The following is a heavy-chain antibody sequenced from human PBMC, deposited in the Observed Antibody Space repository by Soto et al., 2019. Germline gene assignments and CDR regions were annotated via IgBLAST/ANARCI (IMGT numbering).Heavy chain of an antibody. CDR2: IIPIFGTA. CDR1: GCTFSSYA. CDR3: AREGYSYGSPGYNWFER. Sequence: ASVKVSCKASGCTFSSYAISWVRQAPGQGLEWMGGIIPIFGTANYAQKFQGRVTITADESTSTAYMELSSLRSEDTAVYYCAREGYSYGSPGYNWFERLGQGTLVIVSS. V-gene: IGHV1-69*13. D-gene: IGHD5-18*01. J-gene: IGHJ5*02.